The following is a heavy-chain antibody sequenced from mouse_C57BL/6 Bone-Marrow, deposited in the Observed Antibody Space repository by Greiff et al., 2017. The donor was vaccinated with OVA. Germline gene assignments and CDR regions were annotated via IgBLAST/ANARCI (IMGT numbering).Heavy chain of an antibody. CDR3: ARGDYYDYDRPYSYAMDY. CDR2: INPNNGGT. V-gene: IGHV1-22*01. CDR1: GYTFTDYN. J-gene: IGHJ4*01. Sequence: EVQLQESGPELVKPGASVKMSCKASGYTFTDYNMHWVKQSHGKSLEWIGYINPNNGGTSYNQKFKGKATLTVNKSSSTAYMELRSLTSEDSAVYYCARGDYYDYDRPYSYAMDYWGQGTSVTVSS. D-gene: IGHD2-4*01.